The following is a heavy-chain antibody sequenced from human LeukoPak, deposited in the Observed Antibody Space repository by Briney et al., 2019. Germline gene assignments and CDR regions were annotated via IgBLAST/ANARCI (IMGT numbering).Heavy chain of an antibody. V-gene: IGHV4-39*01. J-gene: IGHJ4*02. CDR1: GGSISSSSYY. CDR2: IYYSGST. D-gene: IGHD2-2*01. CDR3: ASDLGYCSSTSCRHGDY. Sequence: SETLSLTCTVSGGSISSSSYYWGWIRQPPGKGLEWIVSIYYSGSTYYNPSLKSRVTISVDTSKNQFSLKLSSVTAADTAVYYCASDLGYCSSTSCRHGDYWGQGTLVTVSS.